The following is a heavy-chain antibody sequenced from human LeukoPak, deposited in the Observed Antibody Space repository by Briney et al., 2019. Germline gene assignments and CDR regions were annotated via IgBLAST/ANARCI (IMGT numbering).Heavy chain of an antibody. CDR1: VGSISIYY. V-gene: IGHV4-59*01. D-gene: IGHD1-26*01. CDR3: ARGDGRWDLLGGYFDY. Sequence: SETLSLTRAVSVGSISIYYSSCVTQPPGKGLEWRGHIYYSSSTNCNPSLKSRVTISVDTSNNQFSLKLSSVTAADTAVYYCARGDGRWDLLGGYFDYWGQGTLVTVSS. J-gene: IGHJ4*02. CDR2: IYYSSST.